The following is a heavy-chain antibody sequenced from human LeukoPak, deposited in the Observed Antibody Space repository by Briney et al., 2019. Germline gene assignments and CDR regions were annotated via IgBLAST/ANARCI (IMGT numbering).Heavy chain of an antibody. J-gene: IGHJ3*02. V-gene: IGHV4-59*01. CDR3: ARGGDYYDSSGYQPDI. D-gene: IGHD3-22*01. CDR2: IYYSGST. Sequence: SETLSLTCTVSGGSISSYYWSWIRQTPGKGLEWIGYIYYSGSTNYNPSLKSRVTISVDTSKNQFSLKLSSVTAADTAVYYCARGGDYYDSSGYQPDIWGQGTMVTVSS. CDR1: GGSISSYY.